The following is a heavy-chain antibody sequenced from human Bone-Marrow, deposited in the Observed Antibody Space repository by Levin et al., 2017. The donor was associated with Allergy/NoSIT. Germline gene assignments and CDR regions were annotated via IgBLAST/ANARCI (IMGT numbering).Heavy chain of an antibody. CDR2: MYYSGST. Sequence: SQTLSLTCTVSGDSIRSTNYNWAWIRQPPGKGLEWIGYMYYSGSTYYNPSLKSRVSISVDTSKSQLSLKLSSVTAADTAVYYCARHPHTIVGATRVNYYGLDVWGQGTTVTVSS. V-gene: IGHV4-39*01. CDR1: GDSIRSTNYN. J-gene: IGHJ6*02. CDR3: ARHPHTIVGATRVNYYGLDV. D-gene: IGHD1-26*01.